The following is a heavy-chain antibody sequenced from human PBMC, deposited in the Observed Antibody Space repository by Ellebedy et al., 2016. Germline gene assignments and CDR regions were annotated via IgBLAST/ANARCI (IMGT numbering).Heavy chain of an antibody. Sequence: GESLKISCAASGFTFSSYGMHWVRQAPGKGLEWVAVISYDGSNKYYADSVKGRFTISRDNSKNTLYLQMNSLRAEDTAVYYCAKRDEDWFDPWGQGTLVTVSS. CDR1: GFTFSSYG. CDR3: AKRDEDWFDP. V-gene: IGHV3-30*18. CDR2: ISYDGSNK. J-gene: IGHJ5*02.